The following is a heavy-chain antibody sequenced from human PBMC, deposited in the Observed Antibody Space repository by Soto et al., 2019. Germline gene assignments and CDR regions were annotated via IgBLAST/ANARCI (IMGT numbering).Heavy chain of an antibody. CDR2: IYYSGST. V-gene: IGHV4-39*01. CDR3: ARVGGYHAGDY. D-gene: IGHD5-12*01. CDR1: GGSISSSSYY. J-gene: IGHJ4*02. Sequence: QLQLQESGPGLVKPSETLSLTCTVSGGSISSSSYYWGWIRQPPGKGLEWIGSIYYSGSTYYNPSLKRRVTISVDTSKNQFSLKLSSVTAADTAVYYCARVGGYHAGDYWGQGTLVTVSS.